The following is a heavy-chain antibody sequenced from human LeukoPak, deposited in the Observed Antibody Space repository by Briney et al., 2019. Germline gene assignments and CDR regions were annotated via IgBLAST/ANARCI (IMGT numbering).Heavy chain of an antibody. CDR1: GDSVSSNSAT. CDR2: TYYRSKWYT. D-gene: IGHD1-1*01. V-gene: IGHV6-1*01. Sequence: SQTLSLTCAISGDSVSSNSATWNWIRQSPSRGLEWLGRTYYRSKWYTDYAVSVKSRITINPDTSKNQFSLQLNSVTREDTAVYYCARDWNNWNEGYFDYWGQGTLVTVSS. CDR3: ARDWNNWNEGYFDY. J-gene: IGHJ4*02.